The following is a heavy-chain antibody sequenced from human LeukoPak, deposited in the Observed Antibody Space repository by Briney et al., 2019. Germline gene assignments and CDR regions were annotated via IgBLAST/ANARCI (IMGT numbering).Heavy chain of an antibody. CDR1: GFSFSTYE. V-gene: IGHV3-48*03. J-gene: IGHJ4*02. CDR3: SVQYSSSSVVDF. CDR2: ISSSGSIM. Sequence: GGSLRPSCAASGFSFSTYEMNWVRQAPGKGLEWVSYISSSGSIMYSADSVKGRFTTSRDNAKNSLFLQMNSLRVEDTAIYYCSVQYSSSSVVDFWGQGALVTVSS. D-gene: IGHD6-6*01.